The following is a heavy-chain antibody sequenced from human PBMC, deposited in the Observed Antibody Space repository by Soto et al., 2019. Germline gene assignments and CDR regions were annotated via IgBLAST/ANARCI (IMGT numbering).Heavy chain of an antibody. V-gene: IGHV1-18*01. CDR3: ARHHGPTTSENGFDP. J-gene: IGHJ5*02. Sequence: QVHLVQSGVEVKTPGASVKVSCQASGYTFFTYDISWVRQAPGQGLEWMGWISTYSGDTKYAQKFQGRVTMTTDTSTTKAYLELRSLRSADTAVYYCARHHGPTTSENGFDPWGQGTLVTVSS. CDR1: GYTFFTYD. CDR2: ISTYSGDT. D-gene: IGHD5-12*01.